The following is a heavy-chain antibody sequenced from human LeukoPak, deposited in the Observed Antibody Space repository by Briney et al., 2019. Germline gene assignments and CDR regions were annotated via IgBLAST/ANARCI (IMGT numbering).Heavy chain of an antibody. CDR3: AGLEGRYSTDWFYFFDY. J-gene: IGHJ4*02. Sequence: SETLSLTCIVSGGSISSLNLWSWLRQPPGKGLEWIGEMYVGGTTNFNPSLKSRVTILIDKSKNQLSLQLTSVTAADTAVYYCAGLEGRYSTDWFYFFDYWGQGALVTVSS. V-gene: IGHV4-4*02. CDR2: MYVGGTT. CDR1: GGSISSLNL. D-gene: IGHD6-19*01.